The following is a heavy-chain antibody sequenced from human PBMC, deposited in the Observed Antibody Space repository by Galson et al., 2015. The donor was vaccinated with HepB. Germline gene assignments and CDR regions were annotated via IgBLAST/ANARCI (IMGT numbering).Heavy chain of an antibody. V-gene: IGHV3-30-3*01. CDR2: ISYDGSNK. Sequence: SLRLSCAASGFTFSSYAMHWVRQAPGKGLEWVAVISYDGSNKFYADSVKGRFTISRDNSKNTLYLQMNSLRAEDTAVYYCAKVGRSSSWPDYFDYWGQGTLVTVSS. J-gene: IGHJ4*02. D-gene: IGHD6-13*01. CDR1: GFTFSSYA. CDR3: AKVGRSSSWPDYFDY.